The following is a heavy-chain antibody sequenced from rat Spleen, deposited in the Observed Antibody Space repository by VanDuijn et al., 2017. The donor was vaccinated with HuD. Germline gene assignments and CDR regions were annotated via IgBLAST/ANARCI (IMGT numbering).Heavy chain of an antibody. CDR2: ISYSGST. D-gene: IGHD1-7*01. CDR3: ARYRNSMGLFDF. CDR1: GYSITSNY. Sequence: EVQLQESGPGLVKPSQSLSLTCSVTGYSITSNYWAWIRKFPGNKMEWMGYISYSGSTTYNPSLKSRLSITRDTSKNQFFLQLNSITTEVTATYYCARYRNSMGLFDFWGQGVMVTVSS. J-gene: IGHJ2*01. V-gene: IGHV3-1*01.